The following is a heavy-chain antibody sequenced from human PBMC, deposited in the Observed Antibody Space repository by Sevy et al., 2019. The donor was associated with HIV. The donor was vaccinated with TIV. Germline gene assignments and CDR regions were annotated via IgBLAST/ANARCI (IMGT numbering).Heavy chain of an antibody. Sequence: SETLSLTCAVSGGSISSVNWWHWVRQPPGKGLEWIGEIYHSGYTNYNPSLKSRVTISVENSKNQFSLKLSFVTAADTAVYYCARGGETPRGFDPWGQGSLVTVSS. V-gene: IGHV4-4*02. D-gene: IGHD3-16*01. CDR3: ARGGETPRGFDP. CDR2: IYHSGYT. J-gene: IGHJ5*02. CDR1: GGSISSVNW.